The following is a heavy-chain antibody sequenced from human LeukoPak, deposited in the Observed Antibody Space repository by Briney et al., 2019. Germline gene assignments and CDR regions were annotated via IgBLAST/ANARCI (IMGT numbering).Heavy chain of an antibody. D-gene: IGHD2-15*01. Sequence: GGTLRLSCAASGLTFSSYGMSWVRQAPGRGLEWVSAISTTGGTTYYADSVRGRFTISRDNSRNTLYLQMNSLRAEDTAIYYCAKNGDRGAYCSGGTYYYYYMDVWGKGTTVTISS. CDR3: AKNGDRGAYCSGGTYYYYYMDV. J-gene: IGHJ6*03. V-gene: IGHV3-23*01. CDR2: ISTTGGTT. CDR1: GLTFSSYG.